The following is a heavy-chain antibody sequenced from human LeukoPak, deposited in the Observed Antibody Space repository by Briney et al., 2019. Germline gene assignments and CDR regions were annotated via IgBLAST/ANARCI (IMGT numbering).Heavy chain of an antibody. CDR3: ARGPLEYYYDSSGYFDY. Sequence: PGGSLRLSCAASGFTFNNYAMSWVRQAPGKGLEWVSGISGSGGTTYYADSVKGRFTISRDNPKNTLYLQMNSLRAEDTAVYYCARGPLEYYYDSSGYFDYWGQGTLVTVSS. CDR2: ISGSGGTT. CDR1: GFTFNNYA. J-gene: IGHJ4*02. V-gene: IGHV3-23*01. D-gene: IGHD3-22*01.